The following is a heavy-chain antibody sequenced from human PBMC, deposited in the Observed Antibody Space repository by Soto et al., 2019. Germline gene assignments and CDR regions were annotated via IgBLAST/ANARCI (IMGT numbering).Heavy chain of an antibody. CDR3: ARGPPIGYYYHSSGYYFDY. CDR1: GFTFDSYG. V-gene: IGHV3-33*01. D-gene: IGHD3-22*01. J-gene: IGHJ4*02. CDR2: IYHDGSHK. Sequence: GGSLRLSCAVSGFTFDSYGMHWIRQAPGKGLEWLSTIYHDGSHKYYADSVKGRFTISRDDSENTLSLQMNRLRVEDTAIYYCARGPPIGYYYHSSGYYFDYWGQGTPVTVS.